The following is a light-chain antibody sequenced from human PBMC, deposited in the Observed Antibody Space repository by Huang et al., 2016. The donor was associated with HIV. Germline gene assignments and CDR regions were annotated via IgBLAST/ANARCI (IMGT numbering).Light chain of an antibody. V-gene: IGKV3-11*01. CDR2: DAS. J-gene: IGKJ4*01. CDR1: QSVRSY. Sequence: EIVLIQSPATLSLSPGERATLSCRASQSVRSYLAWYQQKPGQAPRLLIYDASTRATGIPGRFSGSGSGTDFTLTISSLESEDFAIYYGQQRGNWPLTFGGGTKVEIK. CDR3: QQRGNWPLT.